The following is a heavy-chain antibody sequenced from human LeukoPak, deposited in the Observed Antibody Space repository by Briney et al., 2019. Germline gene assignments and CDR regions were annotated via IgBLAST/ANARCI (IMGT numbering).Heavy chain of an antibody. CDR3: ARDPKSLMLWPIVVVPAATPDAFDI. V-gene: IGHV1-2*02. Sequence: ASVKVSCKASGYTFTGHYMHWVRQAPGQGLEWMGWINPNSGGTNYAQKFQGRVTMTRDTSISTAYMELSRLRSDDTAVYYCARDPKSLMLWPIVVVPAATPDAFDIWGQGTMVTVSS. CDR1: GYTFTGHY. CDR2: INPNSGGT. D-gene: IGHD2-2*01. J-gene: IGHJ3*02.